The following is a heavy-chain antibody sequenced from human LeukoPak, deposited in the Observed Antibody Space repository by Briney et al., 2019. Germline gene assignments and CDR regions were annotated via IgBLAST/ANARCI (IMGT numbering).Heavy chain of an antibody. CDR3: ARGHGADYYDSSGYYVFDY. D-gene: IGHD3-22*01. V-gene: IGHV4-34*01. CDR1: GESFSGYY. CDR2: INHSGST. J-gene: IGHJ4*02. Sequence: PSETLSLTCAVYGESFSGYYWSWIRQPPGKGLEWIGEINHSGSTNYNPSLKSRVTISVDTSKNQFSLKLSSVTAADTAVYYCARGHGADYYDSSGYYVFDYWGQGTLVTVSS.